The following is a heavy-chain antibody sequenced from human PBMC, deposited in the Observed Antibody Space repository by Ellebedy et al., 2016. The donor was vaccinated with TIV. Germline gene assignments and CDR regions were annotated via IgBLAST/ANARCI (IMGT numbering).Heavy chain of an antibody. V-gene: IGHV3-7*01. J-gene: IGHJ4*02. CDR2: IKQDGSER. CDR3: AKRNGGIAAFEGGY. Sequence: GESLKISXAASGFSLSGYWMSWVRQAPGKGLEWVANIKQDGSERYYVDSVKGRFTISRDNAKNSLFLQMNSLRVEDTAVYYCAKRNGGIAAFEGGYWGQGTLVTVSS. CDR1: GFSLSGYW. D-gene: IGHD6-25*01.